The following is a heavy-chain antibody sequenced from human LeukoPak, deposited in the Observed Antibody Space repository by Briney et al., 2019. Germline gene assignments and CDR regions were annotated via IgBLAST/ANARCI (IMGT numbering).Heavy chain of an antibody. CDR1: GFTFSSYA. CDR3: AKVRRYCSSTSCLRSVAAAGT. D-gene: IGHD2-2*01. V-gene: IGHV3-23*01. J-gene: IGHJ5*02. Sequence: GGSLRLSCAASGFTFSSYAMSWVRQAPGKGLEWVSAISGSGGSTYYADSVKGRFTISRDNSKNTLYLQMNSLRAEDTAVYYCAKVRRYCSSTSCLRSVAAAGTWGQGTLVTVSS. CDR2: ISGSGGST.